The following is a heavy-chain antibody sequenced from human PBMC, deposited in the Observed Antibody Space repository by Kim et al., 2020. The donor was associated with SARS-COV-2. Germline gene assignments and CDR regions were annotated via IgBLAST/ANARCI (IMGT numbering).Heavy chain of an antibody. V-gene: IGHV4-4*02. Sequence: GTLSLTCAVSGGSISSSNWWSWVRQPPGKGLEWIGEIYHSGSTNYNPSLKSRVTISVDKSKNQFSLKLSSVTAADTAVYYCASTYCSSTSCYYYYYGMDVWGQGTTVTGSS. CDR2: IYHSGST. J-gene: IGHJ6*02. CDR3: ASTYCSSTSCYYYYYGMDV. D-gene: IGHD2-2*01. CDR1: GGSISSSNW.